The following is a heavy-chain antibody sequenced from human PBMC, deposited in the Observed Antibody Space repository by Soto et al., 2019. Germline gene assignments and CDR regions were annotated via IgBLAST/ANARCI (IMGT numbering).Heavy chain of an antibody. Sequence: SETLSLTCTVSGASISGFYWSWIRKSAGKGLEWIGRIYAAGTTDYNPSLKSRAMMSVDTSKKQFSLKLRSVTAADTAVYYCVRDGTKTLRDWFDPWGQGISVTVSS. J-gene: IGHJ5*02. V-gene: IGHV4-4*07. CDR1: GASISGFY. CDR3: VRDGTKTLRDWFDP. D-gene: IGHD1-1*01. CDR2: IYAAGTT.